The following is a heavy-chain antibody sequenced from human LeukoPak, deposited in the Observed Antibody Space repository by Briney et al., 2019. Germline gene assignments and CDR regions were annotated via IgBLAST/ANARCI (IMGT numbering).Heavy chain of an antibody. Sequence: GGSLRLSCAASGFTFSSYWMSWVRQAPGKGLEWVANIKQDGSEKYYVDSVKGRFTISRDNAKNSLYLQMNSLRAEDTAVYYCARAGDIVVVPAAKSTPPEHWGQGTLVTVSS. CDR1: GFTFSSYW. D-gene: IGHD2-2*01. CDR2: IKQDGSEK. V-gene: IGHV3-7*01. CDR3: ARAGDIVVVPAAKSTPPEH. J-gene: IGHJ1*01.